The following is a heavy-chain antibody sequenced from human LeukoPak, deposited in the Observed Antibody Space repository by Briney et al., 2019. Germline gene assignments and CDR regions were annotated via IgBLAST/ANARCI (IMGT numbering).Heavy chain of an antibody. Sequence: ASVKVSCKASGYTFTGYYMHWVRQAPGQGLEWMGWINPNSGGTNYAQKFQGRVTMTRDTSISTAYMELSRLRSDDTAVYYCARDKAPTGYCSSTSCYDPYYFDYWGQGTLVTVS. CDR2: INPNSGGT. V-gene: IGHV1-2*02. D-gene: IGHD2-2*01. J-gene: IGHJ4*02. CDR1: GYTFTGYY. CDR3: ARDKAPTGYCSSTSCYDPYYFDY.